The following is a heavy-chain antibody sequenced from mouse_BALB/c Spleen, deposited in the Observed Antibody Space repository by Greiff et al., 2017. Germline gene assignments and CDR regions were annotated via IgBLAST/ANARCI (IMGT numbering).Heavy chain of an antibody. CDR2: ISDGGSYT. CDR3: AREGPSGYWYFDV. CDR1: GFTFSDYY. D-gene: IGHD1-3*01. V-gene: IGHV5-4*02. J-gene: IGHJ1*01. Sequence: EVKVVESGGGLVKPGGSLKLSCAASGFTFSDYYMYWVRQTPEKRLEWVATISDGGSYTYYPDSVKGRFTISRDNAKNNLYLQMSSLKSEDTAMYYCAREGPSGYWYFDVWGAGTTVTVSS.